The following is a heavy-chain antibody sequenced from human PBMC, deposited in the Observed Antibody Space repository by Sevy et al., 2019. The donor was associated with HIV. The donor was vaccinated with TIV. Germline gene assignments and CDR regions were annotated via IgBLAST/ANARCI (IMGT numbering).Heavy chain of an antibody. CDR2: INSDGSST. V-gene: IGHV3-74*01. J-gene: IGHJ3*02. CDR3: ARPYGSGSWEAFDI. D-gene: IGHD3-10*01. CDR1: GFTFSSYW. Sequence: GGSLRLSCAASGFTFSSYWMHWVRQAPGKGLVWVSRINSDGSSTSYADSVKGRFTISRDNAKNSLYLQMNSLRAEDTAVYYCARPYGSGSWEAFDIWGQGTMVTVSS.